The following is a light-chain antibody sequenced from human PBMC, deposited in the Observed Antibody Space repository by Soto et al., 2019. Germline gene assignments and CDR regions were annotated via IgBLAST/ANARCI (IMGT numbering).Light chain of an antibody. CDR3: QQYSSSFT. Sequence: EIVLTQSPGTLSLSPGERATLSCRASQSVSSSYLAWYQQKPGQAPRLLMYGASNRATGIPDRFSGSGSGTDFTLPINRLESEDFAVYYCQQYSSSFTFGPGTKVDIK. J-gene: IGKJ3*01. V-gene: IGKV3-20*01. CDR2: GAS. CDR1: QSVSSSY.